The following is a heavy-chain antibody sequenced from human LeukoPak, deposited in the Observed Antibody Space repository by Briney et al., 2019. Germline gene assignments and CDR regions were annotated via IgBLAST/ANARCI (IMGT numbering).Heavy chain of an antibody. CDR2: IKQDGSEK. CDR1: GFTLSNYW. V-gene: IGHV3-7*01. Sequence: PRGSLRLSCAASGFTLSNYWISWVRQAPGKGLEWVANIKQDGSEKYYVDSVKGRFTISRDHAKNSVYLQMNSLRAEDTAVYYCARAIAAAESYWGQGTLVAVSS. D-gene: IGHD6-13*01. CDR3: ARAIAAAESY. J-gene: IGHJ4*02.